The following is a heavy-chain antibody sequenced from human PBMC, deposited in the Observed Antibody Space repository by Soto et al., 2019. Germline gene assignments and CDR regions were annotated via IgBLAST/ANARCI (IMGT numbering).Heavy chain of an antibody. CDR3: ARSGIAAAKNYYYYYGMDV. CDR1: GVSISSRSYY. CDR2: IYYSGST. V-gene: IGHV4-39*07. D-gene: IGHD6-13*01. J-gene: IGHJ6*02. Sequence: SETLSLTCTVTGVSISSRSYYWGWIRQPPGKGLEWIGSIYYSGSTYNNPSLRSRVTISVDTSKNQFSLKLSSVTAADTAVYYCARSGIAAAKNYYYYYGMDVRGQGTTVTVSS.